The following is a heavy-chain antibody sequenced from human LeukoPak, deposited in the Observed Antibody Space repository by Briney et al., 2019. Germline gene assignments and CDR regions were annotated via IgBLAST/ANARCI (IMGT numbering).Heavy chain of an antibody. CDR1: GYTFTGYY. Sequence: EASVKVSCKASGYTFTGYYMHWVRQAPGQGLEWMGWINPNSGGTNYAQKFQGRVTMTRDTSISTAYMELSRLRSDDTAVYYCARDQHSSGWYGDYYYYMDVWGKGTTATVSS. V-gene: IGHV1-2*02. J-gene: IGHJ6*03. CDR3: ARDQHSSGWYGDYYYYMDV. CDR2: INPNSGGT. D-gene: IGHD6-19*01.